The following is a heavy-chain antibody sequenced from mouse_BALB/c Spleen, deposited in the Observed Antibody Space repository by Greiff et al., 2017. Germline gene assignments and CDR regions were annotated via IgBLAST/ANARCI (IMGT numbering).Heavy chain of an antibody. Sequence: QVQLQQPGAELVKPGASVKLSCKASGYTFTSYWMHWVKQRPGQGLEWIGEIDPSDSYTNYNQKFKGKATLTVDKSSSTAYMQLSSLTSEDSAVYYCARIDYAMDYWGQGTSVTVSS. CDR2: IDPSDSYT. CDR3: ARIDYAMDY. J-gene: IGHJ4*01. V-gene: IGHV1-69*02. CDR1: GYTFTSYW.